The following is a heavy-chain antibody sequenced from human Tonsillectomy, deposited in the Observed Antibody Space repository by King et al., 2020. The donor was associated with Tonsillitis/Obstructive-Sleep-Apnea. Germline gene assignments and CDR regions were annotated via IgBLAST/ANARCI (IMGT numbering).Heavy chain of an antibody. J-gene: IGHJ1*01. CDR3: AHRPHSSRRLEYFHH. CDR2: IYWDDDK. D-gene: IGHD6-19*01. CDR1: GFSLSTSGMG. Sequence: TLKESGPTLVKPTQTLTLTCTFSGFSLSTSGMGVGWIRQPPGKALEWLALIYWDDDKRYSPSLKSRLTITKDTSKNQVVLTMTNMVPVDTATYFCAHRPHSSRRLEYFHHWGQGTLVTVSS. V-gene: IGHV2-5*02.